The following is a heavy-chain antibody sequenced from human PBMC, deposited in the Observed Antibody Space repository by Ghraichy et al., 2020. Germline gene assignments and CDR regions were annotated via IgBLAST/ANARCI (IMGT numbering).Heavy chain of an antibody. V-gene: IGHV3-21*01. CDR1: GFTFSTYS. Sequence: GESLNISCAASGFTFSTYSMNWVRQAPGKGLEWVSSITSSSSYIYYADSVKGRFTISRDNAKNSLYLQMNSLRAEDTAVYYCARVSNPSYYYYVMDVWGQGTTVTVSS. J-gene: IGHJ6*02. CDR3: ARVSNPSYYYYVMDV. CDR2: ITSSSSYI. D-gene: IGHD3-3*02.